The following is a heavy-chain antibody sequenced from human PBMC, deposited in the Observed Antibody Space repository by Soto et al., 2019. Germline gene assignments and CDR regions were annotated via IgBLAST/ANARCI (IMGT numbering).Heavy chain of an antibody. D-gene: IGHD3-10*01. Sequence: GGSLRLSCTASGFPFSSYWMHWVRQAPGKGLVWISRSNSDASSTTYADSVKGRFTISRDNAENTLFLQMNSLRVDDTAVYYCARGYYGSEGTEYFQHWGRGTLVTVSS. CDR1: GFPFSSYW. V-gene: IGHV3-74*03. CDR2: SNSDASST. J-gene: IGHJ1*01. CDR3: ARGYYGSEGTEYFQH.